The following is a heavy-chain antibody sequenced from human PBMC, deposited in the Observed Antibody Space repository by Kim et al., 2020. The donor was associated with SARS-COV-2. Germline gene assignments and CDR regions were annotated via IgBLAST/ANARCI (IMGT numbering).Heavy chain of an antibody. CDR2: FNPDDGET. CDR3: ATAAPGSGGATWCPRWFDP. V-gene: IGHV1-24*01. D-gene: IGHD2-15*01. J-gene: IGHJ5*02. Sequence: ASVKVSCKVSGYTLTDFSMHWVRQAPGQGLEWMGGFNPDDGETSYSQKFQGRVTMTEDTSTDTAYMELSSLRSEDTAVYYCATAAPGSGGATWCPRWFDP. CDR1: GYTLTDFS.